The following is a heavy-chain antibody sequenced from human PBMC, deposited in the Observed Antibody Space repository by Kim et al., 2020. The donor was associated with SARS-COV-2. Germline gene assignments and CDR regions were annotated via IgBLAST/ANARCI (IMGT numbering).Heavy chain of an antibody. CDR1: GGSVSSGSYY. V-gene: IGHV4-61*03. D-gene: IGHD6-6*01. CDR3: VRGGRSSSLFDS. CDR2: IYFIGSA. J-gene: IGHJ4*02. Sequence: SETLSLTCSVSGGSVSSGSYYWHWIRQPPGKGLEWIGYIYFIGSANYNPSLKSRVTISGDTSKNHLSLELTSVTAADTAVYFCVRGGRSSSLFDSWGQGTLVTVPS.